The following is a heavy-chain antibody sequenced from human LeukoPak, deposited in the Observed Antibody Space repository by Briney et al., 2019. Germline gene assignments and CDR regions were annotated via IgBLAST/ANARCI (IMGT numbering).Heavy chain of an antibody. V-gene: IGHV4-59*01. Sequence: SETLSLTCTVSGDSISNSYWSWIRQPPGKGLEWIGYTYNSGSTNYNPSLKSRVTISVETSKNQFSLKLSSVTAADTAVYYCARETSQKGAHYMDVWGKGTTVTISS. CDR2: TYNSGST. D-gene: IGHD3-16*01. CDR3: ARETSQKGAHYMDV. J-gene: IGHJ6*03. CDR1: GDSISNSY.